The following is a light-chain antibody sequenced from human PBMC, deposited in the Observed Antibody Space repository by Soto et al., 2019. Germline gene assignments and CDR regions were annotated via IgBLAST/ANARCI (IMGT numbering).Light chain of an antibody. V-gene: IGKV2-28*01. CDR1: QSLLHINGYNY. Sequence: DIVLAQSPLSLPVTPGEPASISCWSSQSLLHINGYNYLNWYLQKPGQSPQLLVYLGSNRASGVPDRFSGSGSGTDFTLKISRVEAEDVGVYYCMQALQTPYTFGQGTKLEIK. CDR3: MQALQTPYT. CDR2: LGS. J-gene: IGKJ2*01.